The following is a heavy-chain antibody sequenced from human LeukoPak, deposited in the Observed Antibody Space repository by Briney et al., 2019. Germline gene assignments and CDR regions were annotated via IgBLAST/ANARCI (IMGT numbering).Heavy chain of an antibody. CDR3: ARGGTSYSYDSRGLMDV. CDR1: GFTFSNHW. J-gene: IGHJ6*02. Sequence: GGSLRLSCAASGFTFSNHWMHWVRQAPGKGLVWVSRINSDGSSTIYAASVKGRFTISRENAKNTLFVQMNSLRAEDTAVYYCARGGTSYSYDSRGLMDVWGQGTTVTVSS. D-gene: IGHD3-22*01. V-gene: IGHV3-74*01. CDR2: INSDGSST.